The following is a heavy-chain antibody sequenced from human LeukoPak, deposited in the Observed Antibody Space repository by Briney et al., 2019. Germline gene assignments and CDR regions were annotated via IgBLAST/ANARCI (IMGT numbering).Heavy chain of an antibody. CDR3: ARDHVYSSSSGLAFDI. Sequence: GASVKVSCKASGGTFSSYAISWVRQAPGQGLEWMGGIIPIFGTANYAQKFQGRVTITTDESTSTAYMELSSLRSEDTAVYYCARDHVYSSSSGLAFDIWGQGTMVTVSS. CDR2: IIPIFGTA. V-gene: IGHV1-69*05. D-gene: IGHD6-6*01. J-gene: IGHJ3*02. CDR1: GGTFSSYA.